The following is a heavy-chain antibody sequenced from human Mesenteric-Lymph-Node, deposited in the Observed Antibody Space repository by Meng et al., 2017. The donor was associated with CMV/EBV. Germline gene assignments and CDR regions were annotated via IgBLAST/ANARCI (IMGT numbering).Heavy chain of an antibody. CDR1: GGSISSSSYY. Sequence: SETLSLTCTVSGGSISSSSYYWGWLRQPPGKGLEWIGSIYYSGSTYYTPSLKSRVTISVDTSKNQFPLKLSSVTAADTAVYYGAREPYSYGMDVWGQGTTVTVSS. J-gene: IGHJ6*02. CDR3: AREPYSYGMDV. CDR2: IYYSGST. V-gene: IGHV4-39*06.